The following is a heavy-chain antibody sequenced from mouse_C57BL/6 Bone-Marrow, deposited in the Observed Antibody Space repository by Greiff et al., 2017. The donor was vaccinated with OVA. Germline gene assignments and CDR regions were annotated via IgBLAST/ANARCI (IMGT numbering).Heavy chain of an antibody. CDR2: ISNGGGST. D-gene: IGHD3-2*02. Sequence: EVQLVESGGGLVQPGGSLKLSCAASGFTFSDYYMYWVRQTPEKRLEWVAYISNGGGSTYYPDTVKGRFTISRDNAKNTLYLQMSRLKSEDTAMYYCARQGAQASYYAMDYWGQGTSVTVSS. CDR1: GFTFSDYY. J-gene: IGHJ4*01. V-gene: IGHV5-12*01. CDR3: ARQGAQASYYAMDY.